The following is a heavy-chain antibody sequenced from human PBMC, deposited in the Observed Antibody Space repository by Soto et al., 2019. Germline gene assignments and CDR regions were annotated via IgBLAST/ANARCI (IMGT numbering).Heavy chain of an antibody. J-gene: IGHJ4*02. CDR2: IGGSGRTT. Sequence: EVQLLESGGGLVQPGGSLSLSCAASAFTFNNYAMSWVRQAPGKGLEWVSGIGGSGRTTYYADSVKERFTMSRDNSNNTLFLQMHSLRAEDTAVYYCAKSRYSDSSGDFYDYWGQGTLVTVSS. V-gene: IGHV3-23*01. D-gene: IGHD3-22*01. CDR3: AKSRYSDSSGDFYDY. CDR1: AFTFNNYA.